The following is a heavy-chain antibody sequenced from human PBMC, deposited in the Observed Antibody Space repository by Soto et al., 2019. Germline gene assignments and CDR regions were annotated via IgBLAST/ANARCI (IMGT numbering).Heavy chain of an antibody. J-gene: IGHJ3*02. V-gene: IGHV3-30*18. Sequence: QVELVESGGGVGRPGRSLRISCAASRFPFSYYAMHWVRQAPGKGLEFVAVLLDDGSKYYADSVKGRFTISKDNSMKTVDLEMSSLRPEDTALYYCAKEGTGLYNAFDIWGQGTMVTVS. CDR3: AKEGTGLYNAFDI. D-gene: IGHD3-10*01. CDR1: RFPFSYYA. CDR2: LLDDGSK.